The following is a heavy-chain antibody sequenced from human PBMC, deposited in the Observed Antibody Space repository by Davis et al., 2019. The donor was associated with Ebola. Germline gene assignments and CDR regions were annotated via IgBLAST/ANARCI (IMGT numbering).Heavy chain of an antibody. CDR2: ISSSSSYI. Sequence: PGGSLRLSCAASGFTFSSYSMNWVRQAPGKGLEWVSSISSSSSYIYYADSVKGRFTISRDNAKNSLYLQMNSLRAEDTAVYYCARDGYDSLSLDYYYYGMDVWGQGTTVTVSS. V-gene: IGHV3-21*01. CDR1: GFTFSSYS. D-gene: IGHD5-12*01. CDR3: ARDGYDSLSLDYYYYGMDV. J-gene: IGHJ6*02.